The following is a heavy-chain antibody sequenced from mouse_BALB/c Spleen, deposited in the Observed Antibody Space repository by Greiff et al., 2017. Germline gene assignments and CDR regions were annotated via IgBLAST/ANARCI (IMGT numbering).Heavy chain of an antibody. V-gene: IGHV14-4*02. CDR2: IDPENGDT. CDR1: GFNIKDYY. J-gene: IGHJ1*01. Sequence: VQLQQSGAELVRSGASVKLSCTASGFNIKDYYMHWVKQRPEQGLEWIGWIDPENGDTEYAPKFQGKATMTADTSSNTAYLQLSSLTSEDTAVYYCNRVITTRYFDVWGAGTTVTVSS. D-gene: IGHD2-4*01. CDR3: NRVITTRYFDV.